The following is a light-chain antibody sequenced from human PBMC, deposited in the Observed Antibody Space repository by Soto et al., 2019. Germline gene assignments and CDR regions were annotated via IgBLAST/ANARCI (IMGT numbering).Light chain of an antibody. J-gene: IGKJ5*01. Sequence: EIVLTQSPGTLSLSPGERVTLSCRASQSVSSGYLAWYQQKPGLAPRLLIHDASTRATGIADRFSGSGSGADFTLTISRLEPEDFAVYYCQQYGSSPITFGQGTRLEIK. CDR3: QQYGSSPIT. V-gene: IGKV3-20*01. CDR2: DAS. CDR1: QSVSSGY.